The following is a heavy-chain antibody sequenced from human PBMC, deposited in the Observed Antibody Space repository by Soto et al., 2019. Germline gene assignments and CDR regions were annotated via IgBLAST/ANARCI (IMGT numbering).Heavy chain of an antibody. CDR3: ASSAPLLLWSGELVRSPEYYYYYYGMDV. CDR2: INAGNGNT. Sequence: ASVKVSCKASGYTFTSYAMHWVRQAPGQRLEWMGWINAGNGNTKYSQKFQGRVTITRDTSARTAYMELSSLRSEDTAVYYCASSAPLLLWSGELVRSPEYYYYYYGMDVWGQGTTVTVSS. CDR1: GYTFTSYA. D-gene: IGHD3-10*01. V-gene: IGHV1-3*01. J-gene: IGHJ6*02.